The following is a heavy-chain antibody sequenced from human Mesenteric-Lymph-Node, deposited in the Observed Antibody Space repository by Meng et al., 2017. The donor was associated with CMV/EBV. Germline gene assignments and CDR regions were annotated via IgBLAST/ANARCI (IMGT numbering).Heavy chain of an antibody. J-gene: IGHJ6*02. V-gene: IGHV3-53*01. CDR1: GFTVSSHY. CDR2: IYSGGST. Sequence: GESLKISCAASGFTVSSHYMSWVRQAPGKGLEWVSVIYSGGSTYYADSVKGRFTISRDNSNNTLYLQMNSLRADDTAFYYCAIDNYGMDVWGQGTTVTVSS. CDR3: AIDNYGMDV.